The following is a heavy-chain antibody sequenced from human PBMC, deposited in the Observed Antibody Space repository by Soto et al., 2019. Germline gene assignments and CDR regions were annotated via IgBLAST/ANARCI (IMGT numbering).Heavy chain of an antibody. CDR3: AEDTYSSSWYAYYYYGMDV. D-gene: IGHD6-13*01. CDR2: ISYDGSNK. CDR1: GFTFSSYG. J-gene: IGHJ6*02. V-gene: IGHV3-30*18. Sequence: PGGSLRLSCAASGFTFSSYGMHWVRQAPGKGLEWVAVISYDGSNKYYADSVKGRFTISRDNSKNTLYLQMNSLRAEDTAVYYCAEDTYSSSWYAYYYYGMDVWGQGTTVTVSS.